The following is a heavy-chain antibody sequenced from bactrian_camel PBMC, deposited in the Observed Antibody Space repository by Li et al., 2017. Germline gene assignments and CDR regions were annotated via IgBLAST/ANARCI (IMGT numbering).Heavy chain of an antibody. CDR3: VADRGLTWYAGNWCLKIVYDY. V-gene: IGHV3S6*01. D-gene: IGHD6*01. CDR1: GFTVEGHC. J-gene: IGHJ4*01. Sequence: HVQLVESGGDSVQAGGSLRLFCATSGFTVEGHCVAWFRQAPGKEREGLAFIYGERRYPWYADSVKGRFTISQDDAKNTLSLQMDNLRPEDTAMYYCVADRGLTWYAGNWCLKIVYDYWGQGTQVTVS. CDR2: IYGERRYP.